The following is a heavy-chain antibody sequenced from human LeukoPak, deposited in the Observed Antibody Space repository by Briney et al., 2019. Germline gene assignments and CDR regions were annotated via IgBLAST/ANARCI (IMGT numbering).Heavy chain of an antibody. V-gene: IGHV1-58*02. D-gene: IGHD1-26*01. Sequence: SVKVSCKASGFTFTSSAMQWVRQDRGQRLEWIGWIVVGSGNTNYAQKFQERVTITRDMSTSTAYMELSSLRSEDTAVYYCAADLGWDSGSYQFDYWGQGTLVTVSS. CDR1: GFTFTSSA. J-gene: IGHJ4*02. CDR3: AADLGWDSGSYQFDY. CDR2: IVVGSGNT.